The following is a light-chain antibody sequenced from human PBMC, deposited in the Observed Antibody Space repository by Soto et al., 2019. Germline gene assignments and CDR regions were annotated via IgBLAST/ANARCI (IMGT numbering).Light chain of an antibody. J-gene: IGLJ2*01. Sequence: QSALPQPPSASGSPGQSVTISCTGTSSDVGGYNYVSWYQQHPGKAPKLMIYEVSKRPSGVPDRFSGSTSGNTASLTVSGLQAEDEADYYCSSYAGSNNLVFGGGTKLTVL. CDR1: SSDVGGYNY. CDR3: SSYAGSNNLV. CDR2: EVS. V-gene: IGLV2-8*01.